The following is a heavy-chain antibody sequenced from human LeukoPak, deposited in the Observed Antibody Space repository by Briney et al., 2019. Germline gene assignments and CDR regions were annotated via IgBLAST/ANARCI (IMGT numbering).Heavy chain of an antibody. D-gene: IGHD2-15*01. CDR2: INPNSGGT. CDR3: ARDRGYCSGGSCLYYYYYMDV. J-gene: IGHJ6*03. CDR1: GYTFTGYY. Sequence: ASVKVSCKASGYTFTGYYMHWVRQAPGQGLEWMGWINPNSGGTNYAQKFQGRVTMTRDTSISTAYMELSRLRSDDTAVYYCARDRGYCSGGSCLYYYYYMDVWGKGTTVTISS. V-gene: IGHV1-2*02.